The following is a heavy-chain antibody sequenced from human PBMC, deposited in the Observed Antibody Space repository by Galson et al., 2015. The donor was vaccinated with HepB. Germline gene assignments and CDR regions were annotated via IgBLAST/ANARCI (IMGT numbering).Heavy chain of an antibody. V-gene: IGHV1-69*13. J-gene: IGHJ4*02. CDR1: GGTFSSYA. CDR2: IIPIFGTA. Sequence: SVKVSCKASGGTFSSYAISWVRQAPGQGLEWMGGIIPIFGTANYAQKFQGRVTITADESTSTAYMELSSLRSEDTAVYYCARVLGALFPLDYWGQGTLVTVSS. D-gene: IGHD2-21*01. CDR3: ARVLGALFPLDY.